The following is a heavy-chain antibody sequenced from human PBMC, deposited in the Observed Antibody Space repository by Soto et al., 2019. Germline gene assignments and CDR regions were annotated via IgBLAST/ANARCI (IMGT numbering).Heavy chain of an antibody. CDR3: ARRARPDFYYMDV. J-gene: IGHJ6*03. CDR1: GFTLSGYA. V-gene: IGHV3-64*01. Sequence: EVQLAESGGGLAQPGGSLRLSCAASGFTLSGYAMDWVRQAPGKGLEYVSGISSNGVGTYYANSVQGRFTISRDNSKNTVYLQRGSMRPEDMAVSYCARRARPDFYYMDVWGTGTTVTDS. D-gene: IGHD6-6*01. CDR2: ISSNGVGT.